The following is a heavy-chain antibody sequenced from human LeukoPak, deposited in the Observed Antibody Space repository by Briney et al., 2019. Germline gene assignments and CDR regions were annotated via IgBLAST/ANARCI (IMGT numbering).Heavy chain of an antibody. CDR2: INAGNGNT. V-gene: IGHV1-3*01. CDR3: AGDLVWFGANTNYYGNNFYYYGMDV. D-gene: IGHD3-10*01. J-gene: IGHJ6*02. CDR1: GYTFTSYA. Sequence: GASVKVSCKASGYTFTSYAMHWVRQAPEQRLEWMGWINAGNGNTKYSQKFQGRVTITRDTSASTAYMELSSLRSEDTAVYYCAGDLVWFGANTNYYGNNFYYYGMDVWGQGTTVTVSS.